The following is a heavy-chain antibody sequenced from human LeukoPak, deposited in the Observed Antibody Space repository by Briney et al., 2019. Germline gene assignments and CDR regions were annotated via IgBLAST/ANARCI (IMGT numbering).Heavy chain of an antibody. CDR3: AREALYDSSGYYFLDYYYYYMDV. Sequence: PGGSLRLSCAASGFTFSSYAMHWVRQAPGKGLEWVAVISYDGSNKYYADSVKGRFTISRDNSKNTLYLQMNSLRAEDTAVYYCAREALYDSSGYYFLDYYYYYMDVWGKGTTVTVSS. CDR2: ISYDGSNK. J-gene: IGHJ6*03. D-gene: IGHD3-22*01. V-gene: IGHV3-30*04. CDR1: GFTFSSYA.